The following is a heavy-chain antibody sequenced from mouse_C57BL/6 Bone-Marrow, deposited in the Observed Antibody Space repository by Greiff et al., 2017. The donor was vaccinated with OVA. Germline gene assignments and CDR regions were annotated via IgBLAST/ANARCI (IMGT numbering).Heavy chain of an antibody. Sequence: QVHVKQSGPELVKPGASVKISCKASGYAFSSSWMNWVKQRPGKGLEWIGRIYPGDGDTNYNGKFKGKATLTADKSSSTAYMQLSSLTSEDSAVYFCASLTGTYFDVWGTGTTVTVSS. CDR1: GYAFSSSW. D-gene: IGHD4-1*01. CDR3: ASLTGTYFDV. J-gene: IGHJ1*03. V-gene: IGHV1-82*01. CDR2: IYPGDGDT.